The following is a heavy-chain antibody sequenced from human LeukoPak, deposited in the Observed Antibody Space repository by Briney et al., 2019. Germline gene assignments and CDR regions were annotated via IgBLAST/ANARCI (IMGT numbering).Heavy chain of an antibody. J-gene: IGHJ4*02. D-gene: IGHD4-17*01. V-gene: IGHV3-74*01. CDR3: ARDGHGDYDY. CDR2: INSDGSTT. CDR1: GFTFSNYW. Sequence: GGSLRLSCVASGFTFSNYWMHWVRQAPGKELVWVSRINSDGSTTNYADSVKGRFTISRDNAQNTLYLQMNSLRAEDTAVYYCARDGHGDYDYWGQGTLVTVSS.